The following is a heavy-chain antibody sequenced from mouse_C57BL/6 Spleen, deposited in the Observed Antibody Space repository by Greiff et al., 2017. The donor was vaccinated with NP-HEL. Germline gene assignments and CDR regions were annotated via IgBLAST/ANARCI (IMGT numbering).Heavy chain of an antibody. D-gene: IGHD1-1*01. J-gene: IGHJ3*01. V-gene: IGHV1-76*01. CDR3: AREGAYYYGSSYAWFAY. Sequence: VQLQESGAELVRPGASVKLSCKASGYTFTDYYINWVKQRPGQGLEWIARIYPGSGNTYYNEKFKGKATLTAEKSSSTAYMQLSSLTSEDSAVYFCAREGAYYYGSSYAWFAYWGQGTLVTVSA. CDR2: IYPGSGNT. CDR1: GYTFTDYY.